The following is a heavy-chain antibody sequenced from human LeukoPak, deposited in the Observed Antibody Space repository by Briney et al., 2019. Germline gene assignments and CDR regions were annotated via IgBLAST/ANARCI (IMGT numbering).Heavy chain of an antibody. Sequence: GASVKVSCKASGYTFTGYYMHWVRQAPGQGLEWMGWINPNSGGTNYAQKFQGRVTMTRDTSISTAYMELSRLRSDDTTVYYCEARSLVGATLNFDYWGQGTLVTVSS. V-gene: IGHV1-2*02. D-gene: IGHD1-26*01. CDR3: EARSLVGATLNFDY. CDR1: GYTFTGYY. CDR2: INPNSGGT. J-gene: IGHJ4*02.